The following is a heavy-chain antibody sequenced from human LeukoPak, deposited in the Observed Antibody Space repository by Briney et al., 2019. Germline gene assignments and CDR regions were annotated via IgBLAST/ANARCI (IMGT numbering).Heavy chain of an antibody. CDR1: GFTFRSYE. CDR2: ITSSGNTI. D-gene: IGHD2-8*01. J-gene: IGHJ4*02. CDR3: ARCIDGVYYHSDDY. Sequence: GGSLRLSCAASGFTFRSYEMNWVRQAPGKGLEWVSYITSSGNTIYYADSVKGRFTISRDNAKKSLYLQMNSLRAEDAAVYYCARCIDGVYYHSDDYWGQGTLVTVSS. V-gene: IGHV3-48*03.